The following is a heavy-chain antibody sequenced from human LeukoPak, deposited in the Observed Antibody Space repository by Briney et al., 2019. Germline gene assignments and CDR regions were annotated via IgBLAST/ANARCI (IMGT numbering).Heavy chain of an antibody. CDR2: IYYSGST. D-gene: IGHD3-3*01. J-gene: IGHJ6*02. V-gene: IGHV4-59*01. CDR1: GGSISIYY. CDR3: ARGLFPYYDFWSGYHTYYYYGMDV. Sequence: PSETLSLTCTVCGGSISIYYWSWIRQPPGKGLEWIGYIYYSGSTNYNPSLKSRVTISVDTSKNQFSLKLSSVTAADTAVYYCARGLFPYYDFWSGYHTYYYYGMDVWGQGTTVTVSS.